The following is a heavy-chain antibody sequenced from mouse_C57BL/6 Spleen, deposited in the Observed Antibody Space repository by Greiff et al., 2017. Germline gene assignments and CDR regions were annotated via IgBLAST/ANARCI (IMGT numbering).Heavy chain of an antibody. CDR3: ARFSGDSNYGGYYYAMDY. Sequence: QVQLQQPGAELVRPGSSVKLSCKASGYTFTSYWMHWVKQRPIQGLEWIGNIDPSDSETHYNQKFKDKATLTVDKSSSTAYMQLSSLTSEDSAVYYCARFSGDSNYGGYYYAMDYWGQGTSVTVSS. V-gene: IGHV1-52*01. CDR1: GYTFTSYW. J-gene: IGHJ4*01. D-gene: IGHD2-5*01. CDR2: IDPSDSET.